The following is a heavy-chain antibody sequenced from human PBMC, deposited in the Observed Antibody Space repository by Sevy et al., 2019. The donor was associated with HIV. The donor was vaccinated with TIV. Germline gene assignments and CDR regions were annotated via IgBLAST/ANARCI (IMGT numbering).Heavy chain of an antibody. CDR1: GGSISSYY. Sequence: SETLSLTCTVSGGSISSYYWKWIRHPPGKGLEWIGYIHYSGKTNYNPSLEDRVSISVDTSKNQFSLKLTSVTAADTAVYYCARAGGSTDWGMDVWGQGTTVTVSS. CDR3: ARAGGSTDWGMDV. V-gene: IGHV4-59*01. CDR2: IHYSGKT. J-gene: IGHJ6*02. D-gene: IGHD6-19*01.